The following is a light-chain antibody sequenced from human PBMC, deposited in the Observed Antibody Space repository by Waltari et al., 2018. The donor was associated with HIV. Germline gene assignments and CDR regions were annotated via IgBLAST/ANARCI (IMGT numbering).Light chain of an antibody. CDR3: QQYDNLPIT. J-gene: IGKJ5*01. CDR2: DAS. CDR1: QDISNY. Sequence: DIQMTQSPSSLSASVGDRVTITCQASQDISNYLNWYQQKPGKAPKLLIYDASNLETGVPSRFSGSGSGTDFTFTISSLQPEDIATYNCQQYDNLPITFGQGTRLETK. V-gene: IGKV1-33*01.